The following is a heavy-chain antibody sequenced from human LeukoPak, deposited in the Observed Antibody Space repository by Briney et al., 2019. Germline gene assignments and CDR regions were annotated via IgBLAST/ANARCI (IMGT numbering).Heavy chain of an antibody. J-gene: IGHJ4*02. CDR3: ARENDRFGRIDY. Sequence: SETLSLTCTVSGGSISSYYWSWVRQPPGKGLEWIGYVSYSGSTDYNPSLKSRVIISIDTSKNQFSLRLSSVTAADTAVYYCARENDRFGRIDYWGQGTQVTVSS. D-gene: IGHD3-16*01. V-gene: IGHV4-59*01. CDR1: GGSISSYY. CDR2: VSYSGST.